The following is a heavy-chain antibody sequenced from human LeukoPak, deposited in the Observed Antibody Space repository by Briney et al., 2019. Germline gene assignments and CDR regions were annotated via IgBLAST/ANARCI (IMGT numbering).Heavy chain of an antibody. CDR2: VYYSGTA. Sequence: SETLSLTCTVPGGSMRSYYWSWIRQPPGKGLELFGYVYYSGTANYNPSLESRVTILVDTSKNQFSLNLSSVTAADTAVYYCARTKSGWYYSDYWGQGTLVSVSS. CDR1: GGSMRSYY. V-gene: IGHV4-59*08. CDR3: ARTKSGWYYSDY. D-gene: IGHD6-19*01. J-gene: IGHJ4*02.